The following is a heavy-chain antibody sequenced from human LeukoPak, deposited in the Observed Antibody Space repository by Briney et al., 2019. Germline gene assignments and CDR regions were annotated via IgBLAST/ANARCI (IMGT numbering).Heavy chain of an antibody. CDR3: ARAEVSTYYYYYYMDV. J-gene: IGHJ6*03. CDR1: GYTFTSYA. V-gene: IGHV7-4-1*02. CDR2: INTNTGNP. Sequence: GASVKVSCKASGYTFTSYAMNWVRQAPGQGLEWMGWINTNTGNPTYAQGFTGRFVFSLDTSVSTAYLQISSLKAEDTAVYYCARAEVSTYYYYYYMDVWGKGTTVTVSS. D-gene: IGHD2-2*01.